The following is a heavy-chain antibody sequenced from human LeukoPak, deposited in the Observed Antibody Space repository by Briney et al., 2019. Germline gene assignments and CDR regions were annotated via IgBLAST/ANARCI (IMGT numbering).Heavy chain of an antibody. CDR1: GFTFSSYW. D-gene: IGHD2-8*01. CDR3: ARDSNTNYHPD. Sequence: GGSLRLSCAASGFTFSSYWMNWVRQAPGKGLEWVANINQDGGEIFYADSLRGRFTISRDNAENSFYLQINGLRADDTAVYYCARDSNTNYHPDWGQGTLVSVSS. J-gene: IGHJ4*02. V-gene: IGHV3-7*04. CDR2: INQDGGEI.